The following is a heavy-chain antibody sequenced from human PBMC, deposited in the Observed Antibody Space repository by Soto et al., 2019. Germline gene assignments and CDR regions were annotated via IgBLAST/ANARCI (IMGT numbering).Heavy chain of an antibody. CDR2: VSGSGDGT. V-gene: IGHV3-23*01. J-gene: IGHJ4*02. CDR1: GFTFSSYV. Sequence: EVRLLESGGDLVQPGGSLRLSCAASGFTFSSYVMTWVRQAPGKGLEWVSAVSGSGDGTYYPDSVKGRFTIYRDNSRDTLYLQMNSLRAEDTAVYYCAKVHNDGSGYYLAYWGQGPLVTVSS. CDR3: AKVHNDGSGYYLAY. D-gene: IGHD3-22*01.